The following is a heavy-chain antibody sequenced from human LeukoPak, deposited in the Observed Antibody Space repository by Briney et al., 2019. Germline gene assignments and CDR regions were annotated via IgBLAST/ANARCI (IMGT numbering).Heavy chain of an antibody. V-gene: IGHV3-48*01. CDR1: GFTFSSYS. D-gene: IGHD1-14*01. CDR3: ARDTRYDGMDV. CDR2: ISSSSTI. J-gene: IGHJ6*02. Sequence: GSLRLSCAASGFTFSSYSMNWVRQAPGKGLEWVSYISSSSTIYYADSVKGRFTISRDNAKNSLYLQMNSLRAEDTAVYYCARDTRYDGMDVWGQGTTVTVSS.